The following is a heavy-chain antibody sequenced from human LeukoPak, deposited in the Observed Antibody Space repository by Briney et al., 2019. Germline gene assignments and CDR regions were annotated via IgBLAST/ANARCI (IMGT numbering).Heavy chain of an antibody. J-gene: IGHJ4*02. V-gene: IGHV3-21*06. CDR2: MSTSSTYI. Sequence: PGGSLGLSCAASGFNFRGYNMNWVRQAPGKGLEWVSSMSTSSTYIYYADSIKGRFTISRDDARSLLYLQMGSLRAEDTAVYYCVRDFAFGFCNTTTCRYPFDSWGQGTLVTVSS. CDR3: VRDFAFGFCNTTTCRYPFDS. D-gene: IGHD3-16*01. CDR1: GFNFRGYN.